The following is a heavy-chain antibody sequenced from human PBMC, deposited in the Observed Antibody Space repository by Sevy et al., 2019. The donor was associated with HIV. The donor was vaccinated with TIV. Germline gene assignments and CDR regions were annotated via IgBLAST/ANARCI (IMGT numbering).Heavy chain of an antibody. CDR3: ARGPHHYYDSSAFFDY. CDR2: ITSTSDYI. CDR1: GFTFSSYN. J-gene: IGHJ4*02. D-gene: IGHD3-22*01. V-gene: IGHV3-21*06. Sequence: GGSLRLSCAASGFTFSSYNMNWVRQAPGKGLEWVSSITSTSDYIYYADSLKGRCTISRDNAKTLLYLQMNSLRAEDTAVYYCARGPHHYYDSSAFFDYWGQGTLVTVSS.